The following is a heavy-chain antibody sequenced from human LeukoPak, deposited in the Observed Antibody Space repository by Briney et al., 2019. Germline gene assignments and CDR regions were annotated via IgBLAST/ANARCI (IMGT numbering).Heavy chain of an antibody. V-gene: IGHV3-23*01. CDR2: ISGSGVRP. J-gene: IGHJ3*02. D-gene: IGHD2-21*02. Sequence: GGSLRLSCAASGFSLSSYAMSWVRQAPGKGLEGVSSISGSGVRPYYADSVKGRFTISRDNSKNTLYLQMNSLRAEDTAVYYCAKDIVVVTSGSNAFDIWGQGTTVTVSS. CDR1: GFSLSSYA. CDR3: AKDIVVVTSGSNAFDI.